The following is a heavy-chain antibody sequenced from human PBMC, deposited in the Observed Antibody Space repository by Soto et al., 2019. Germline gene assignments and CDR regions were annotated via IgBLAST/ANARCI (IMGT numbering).Heavy chain of an antibody. J-gene: IGHJ6*02. CDR3: AREGTGDSSGYYYEGVMNYGMDV. D-gene: IGHD3-22*01. V-gene: IGHV4-30-4*01. CDR1: GGSISSGDYY. CDR2: IYYSGST. Sequence: KTSETLSLTCTVSGGSISSGDYYWSWIRQPPGKGLEWIGYIYYSGSTYYNPSLKSRVTISVDTSKNQFSLKLSSVTAADTAVYYCAREGTGDSSGYYYEGVMNYGMDVWGQGTTVTVSS.